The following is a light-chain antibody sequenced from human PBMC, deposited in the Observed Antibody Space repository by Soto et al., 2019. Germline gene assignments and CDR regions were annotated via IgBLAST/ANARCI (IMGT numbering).Light chain of an antibody. V-gene: IGLV2-8*01. Sequence: QSALTQPPSASGSPGQSVTISCTGTSSDVGGYNYVFWYQQNPGKVPKLMIYEVNKRPSGVPDRFSGSKSGNTASLTVSGLQAEDEADYYYTSYAGGNNVFGTGTKLTVL. CDR2: EVN. J-gene: IGLJ1*01. CDR1: SSDVGGYNY. CDR3: TSYAGGNNV.